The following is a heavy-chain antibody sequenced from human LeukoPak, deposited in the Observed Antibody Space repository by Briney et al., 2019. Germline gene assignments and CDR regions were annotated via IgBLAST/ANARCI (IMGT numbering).Heavy chain of an antibody. CDR2: ISYDGSNK. V-gene: IGHV3-30*18. J-gene: IGHJ6*02. CDR1: GFTFSSYG. D-gene: IGHD3-3*01. Sequence: GRSLRLSCAASGFTFSSYGMHWVRQAPGKGLEWVAVISYDGSNKYYADSVKGRFTISRDNSKNTLYLQMNSLRAEDTAVYYCAKDLSYYDFWSGSKRYYYGMDVWGQGTTVTVSS. CDR3: AKDLSYYDFWSGSKRYYYGMDV.